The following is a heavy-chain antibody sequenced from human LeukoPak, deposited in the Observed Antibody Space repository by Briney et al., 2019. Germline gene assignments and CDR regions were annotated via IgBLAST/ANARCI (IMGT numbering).Heavy chain of an antibody. J-gene: IGHJ4*02. CDR1: GDSISRGRNY. Sequence: SETLSLTCSVSGDSISRGRNYWGWIRQSPGKGLEWIASIYSSGNTHSNPSLKSRVSISVDTSKDQVSLKLYSVTASDAAIYYCARHLSGTTMSHYFDFWGQGTLVTV. CDR3: ARHLSGTTMSHYFDF. D-gene: IGHD1-1*01. V-gene: IGHV4-39*01. CDR2: IYSSGNT.